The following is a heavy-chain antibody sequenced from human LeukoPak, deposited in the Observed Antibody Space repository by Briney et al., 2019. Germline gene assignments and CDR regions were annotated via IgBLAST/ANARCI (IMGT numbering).Heavy chain of an antibody. D-gene: IGHD5-18*01. Sequence: AGGSPRLSCAASGFTFSDHYMDWVRQAPGKGLEWVGRTRNKATSYTTTYAASVKGRFTISRDDSKNSIYLQMNSLKTEDTAVYYCARGGTHTSGYSYLLAWGQGTLVTVSS. V-gene: IGHV3-72*01. CDR2: TRNKATSYTT. CDR3: ARGGTHTSGYSYLLA. J-gene: IGHJ4*02. CDR1: GFTFSDHY.